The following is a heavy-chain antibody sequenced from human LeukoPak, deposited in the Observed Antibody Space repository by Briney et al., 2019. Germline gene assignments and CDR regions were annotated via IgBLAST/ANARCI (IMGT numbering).Heavy chain of an antibody. CDR1: GYTLTELS. V-gene: IGHV1-24*01. J-gene: IGHJ4*02. Sequence: ASVKVSCEVSGYTLTELSLHWVRPAAGKGLEWMGGFEPEDGERVYAQTFQGRVAMTEDTSTDTAYMELSSLTSEDTAVYYCVTLGGGVPIAIVDYWGQGTLVTVSS. CDR3: VTLGGGVPIAIVDY. D-gene: IGHD3-16*01. CDR2: FEPEDGER.